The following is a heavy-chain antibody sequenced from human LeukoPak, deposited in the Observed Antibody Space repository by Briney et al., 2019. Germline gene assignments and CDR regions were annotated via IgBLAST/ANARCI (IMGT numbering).Heavy chain of an antibody. CDR3: AIQLGWFDP. D-gene: IGHD5-18*01. J-gene: IGHJ5*02. Sequence: SETLSLTCAVYGGSFSGYYWSWIRQPPGKGLEWIGEINHSGSTNYDPSLKSRVTISVDTSKNQFSLKLSSVTAADTAVYYCAIQLGWFDPWGQGTLVTVSS. V-gene: IGHV4-34*01. CDR1: GGSFSGYY. CDR2: INHSGST.